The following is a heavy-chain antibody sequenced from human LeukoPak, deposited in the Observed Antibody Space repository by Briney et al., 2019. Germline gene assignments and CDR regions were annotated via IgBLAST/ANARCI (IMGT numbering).Heavy chain of an antibody. CDR3: ARDRGHYDSSAGY. CDR2: IIPILGIA. D-gene: IGHD3-22*01. CDR1: GYTFPSYD. V-gene: IGHV1-69*04. Sequence: SVSLSCRASGYTFPSYDINWVRHAPGQGLGWIGRIIPILGIANYAQKFQGRVTITADKSTSTAYMELSSLRSEDTAVYYCARDRGHYDSSAGYWGQGTLVTVSS. J-gene: IGHJ4*02.